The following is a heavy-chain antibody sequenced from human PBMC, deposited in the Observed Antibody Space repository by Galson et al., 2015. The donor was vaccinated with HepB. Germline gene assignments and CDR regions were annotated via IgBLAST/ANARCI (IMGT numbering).Heavy chain of an antibody. CDR3: ARVTLGYSYGHPARSYYGMDV. CDR2: INPSGGST. CDR1: GYTFTSYY. D-gene: IGHD5-18*01. J-gene: IGHJ6*02. Sequence: SVKVSCKASGYTFTSYYMHWVRQAPGQGLEWMGIINPSGGSTSYAQKFQGGVTMTRDTSTSTVYMELSSLRSEDTAVYYCARVTLGYSYGHPARSYYGMDVWGQGTTVTVSS. V-gene: IGHV1-46*01.